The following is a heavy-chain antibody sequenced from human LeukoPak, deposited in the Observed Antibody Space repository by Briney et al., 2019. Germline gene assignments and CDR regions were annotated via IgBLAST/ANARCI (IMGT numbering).Heavy chain of an antibody. CDR2: INWNGGST. CDR1: RFTFNDYD. CDR3: ARASDPWLQLT. J-gene: IGHJ5*02. Sequence: GGSLRLSCAASRFTFNDYDMSWVRQPPGKGLEWVSTINWNGGSTGYADSVKGRFTISRDNAQTSLYLQMNSLRAEDTAVYYCARASDPWLQLTWGQGTLVTVSS. V-gene: IGHV3-20*04. D-gene: IGHD5-24*01.